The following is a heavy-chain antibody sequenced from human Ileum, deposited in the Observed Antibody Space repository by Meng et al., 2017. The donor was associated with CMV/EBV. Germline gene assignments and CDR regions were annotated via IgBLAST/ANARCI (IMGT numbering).Heavy chain of an antibody. Sequence: QWQLHASVPGPVKPSETLSLTCPVSGTSIPGYYWSWIRQSAAKGLEWIGRIYTSGSTNYNPSLHSRVSMSIDTSKNQFSLKLRSVTAADTAVYYCAREGSAVHWGQGTLVTVSS. J-gene: IGHJ4*02. V-gene: IGHV4-4*07. CDR2: IYTSGST. CDR3: AREGSAVH. CDR1: GTSIPGYY. D-gene: IGHD6-13*01.